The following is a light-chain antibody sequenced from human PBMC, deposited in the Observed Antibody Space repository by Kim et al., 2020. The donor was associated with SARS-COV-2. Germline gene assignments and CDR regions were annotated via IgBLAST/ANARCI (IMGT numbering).Light chain of an antibody. J-gene: IGKJ1*01. Sequence: EIVMTQSPATLSVSPGERATLSCRASQSVSSNLAWYQQKPGQAPRLLLYGASTRATGIPARFSGSGSGTEFTLTISSLQSEDFAVYYCQQYNNWPPVTFGQGTKVDIK. CDR3: QQYNNWPPVT. CDR1: QSVSSN. V-gene: IGKV3-15*01. CDR2: GAS.